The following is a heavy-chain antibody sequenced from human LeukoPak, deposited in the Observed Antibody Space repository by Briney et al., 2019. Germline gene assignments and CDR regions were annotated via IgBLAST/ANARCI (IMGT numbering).Heavy chain of an antibody. CDR1: GFTFSDHY. D-gene: IGHD3-10*01. Sequence: PGGSLRLSCAASGFTFSDHYMDWVRQAPGKGLEWVGRTRNKANSYTTEYAASVKGRFTISRDDSKNSLYLQMNSLKTEDTAVYYCARDRGAYYFDYWGQGTLVIVSS. CDR2: TRNKANSYTT. J-gene: IGHJ4*02. V-gene: IGHV3-72*01. CDR3: ARDRGAYYFDY.